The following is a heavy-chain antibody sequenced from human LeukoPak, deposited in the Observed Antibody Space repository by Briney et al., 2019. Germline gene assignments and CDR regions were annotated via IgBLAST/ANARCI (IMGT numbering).Heavy chain of an antibody. Sequence: PSETLSLTCTVSGYSISSGYYWGWVRQPPGKGLEWIGSICHSGSTYYNPSLKSRVTISVDTSKNQFSLKLSSVTAADTAVYYCARSGGSSWYFDYWGQGTLVTVSS. D-gene: IGHD6-13*01. CDR2: ICHSGST. CDR1: GYSISSGYY. V-gene: IGHV4-38-2*02. CDR3: ARSGGSSWYFDY. J-gene: IGHJ4*02.